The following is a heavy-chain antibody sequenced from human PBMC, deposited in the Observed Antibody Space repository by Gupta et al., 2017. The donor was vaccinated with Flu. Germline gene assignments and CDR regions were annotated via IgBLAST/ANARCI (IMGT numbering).Heavy chain of an antibody. Sequence: QLQLQESGPGLVKPSETLSLTCTVSGGSIRTSSFYWAWIRQPPGKRLEWIGNIYSSGNTYYNPSLKSRVTISVDKSKNQISLNLSSVTAADTAVFYCATSTNYYDSSGSYYYMDVWGRGTTVTVSS. CDR3: ATSTNYYDSSGSYYYMDV. V-gene: IGHV4-39*01. CDR1: GGSIRTSSFY. CDR2: IYSSGNT. J-gene: IGHJ6*03. D-gene: IGHD3-22*01.